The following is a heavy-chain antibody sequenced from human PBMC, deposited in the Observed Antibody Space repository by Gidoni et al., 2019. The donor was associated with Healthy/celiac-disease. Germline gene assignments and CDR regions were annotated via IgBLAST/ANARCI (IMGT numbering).Heavy chain of an antibody. V-gene: IGHV4-39*01. Sequence: QLQLQESGPGLVKPSETLSLTCTVSGGSISSSSYYWGWIRQPPGKGLEWIGSIYYSGSTYYNPSLKSRVTISVDTSKNQFSLKLSSVTAADTAVCYCAMDVLRYFDNNSPGYYYYGMDVWGQGTTVTVSS. CDR2: IYYSGST. J-gene: IGHJ6*02. CDR1: GGSISSSSYY. D-gene: IGHD3-9*01. CDR3: AMDVLRYFDNNSPGYYYYGMDV.